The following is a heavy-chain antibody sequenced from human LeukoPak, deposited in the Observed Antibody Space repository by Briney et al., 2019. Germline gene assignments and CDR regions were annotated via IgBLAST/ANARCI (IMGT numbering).Heavy chain of an antibody. Sequence: ASVKVACKASVYTFTSYSIHWVRQAPGQGLEWVGIINPSHGSTSYAHKFQGRVTMVRDTSTSTVYMDLRSLRSEDTAVYYCATEGVAGFYYFDFWGQGTLVSVSS. V-gene: IGHV1-46*01. D-gene: IGHD6-19*01. J-gene: IGHJ4*02. CDR1: VYTFTSYS. CDR3: ATEGVAGFYYFDF. CDR2: INPSHGST.